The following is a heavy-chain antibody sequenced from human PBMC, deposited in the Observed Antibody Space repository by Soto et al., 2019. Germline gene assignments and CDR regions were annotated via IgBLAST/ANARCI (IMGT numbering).Heavy chain of an antibody. J-gene: IGHJ4*02. CDR1: GYTFTSYD. V-gene: IGHV1-8*01. Sequence: QVQLVQSGAEVKKPGASVKVSCKASGYTFTSYDINWVRQATGQGLEWMGWMNPNSGNTGYAQKFQGRVTMTRNNSISTAYMELSSLRSEDTAVYYCARVYRLVQVFGYWGQGTLVTVSS. CDR2: MNPNSGNT. CDR3: ARVYRLVQVFGY. D-gene: IGHD6-19*01.